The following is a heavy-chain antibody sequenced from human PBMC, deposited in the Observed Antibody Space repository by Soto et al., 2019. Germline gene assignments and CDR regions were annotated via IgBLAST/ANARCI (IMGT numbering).Heavy chain of an antibody. D-gene: IGHD2-2*01. Sequence: SETLSLTCTVSGGPISSGGYYWSWIRQHPGKGLEWIGYIYYSGSTYYNPSLKSRVTISVDTSKNQFSLKLSSVTAADTAVHYCARGGGLSIVVVPAAMRRLNWFDPWGQGTLVTVSS. V-gene: IGHV4-31*03. CDR2: IYYSGST. J-gene: IGHJ5*02. CDR1: GGPISSGGYY. CDR3: ARGGGLSIVVVPAAMRRLNWFDP.